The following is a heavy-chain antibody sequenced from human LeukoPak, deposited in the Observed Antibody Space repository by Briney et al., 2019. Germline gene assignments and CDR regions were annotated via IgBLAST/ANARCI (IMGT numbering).Heavy chain of an antibody. V-gene: IGHV4-39*01. CDR3: ARQLEDYYDSSGYYDY. Sequence: SETLSLTCTVSGGSISSSSYYWGWIRQPPGKGLEWIGSIYYSGSTYYNPSLKSRVTISVDTSKNQFSLKLSSVTAADTAVHYCARQLEDYYDSSGYYDYWGQGTLVTVSS. D-gene: IGHD3-22*01. CDR2: IYYSGST. CDR1: GGSISSSSYY. J-gene: IGHJ4*02.